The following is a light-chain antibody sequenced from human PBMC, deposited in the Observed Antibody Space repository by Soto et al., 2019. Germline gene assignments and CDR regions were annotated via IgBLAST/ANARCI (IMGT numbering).Light chain of an antibody. V-gene: IGKV1-39*01. CDR1: QSISNY. CDR3: QQRYPSLLTT. J-gene: IGKJ2*01. CDR2: GAS. Sequence: DIQMTQSPSSLSASVGDRVTITCRASQSISNYLNWYQQKPGKAPNLLIYGASTLQTGVPSRFSGSGSGTDFTLTISSLQPEDFATAFCQQRYPSLLTTFGQGTKLEIK.